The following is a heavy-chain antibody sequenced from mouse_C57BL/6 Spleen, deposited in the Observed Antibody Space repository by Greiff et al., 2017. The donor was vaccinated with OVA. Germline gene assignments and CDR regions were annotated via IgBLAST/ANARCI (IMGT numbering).Heavy chain of an antibody. V-gene: IGHV1-66*01. Sequence: QVQLQQSGPELVKPGASVKISCKASGYSFTSYYIHWVKQRPGQGLEWIGWIYPGGGDTKYNEKFKGKATLTADKSSSTAYMQLSSLPSEDSAVYYCADDYYFDYWGQGTTLTVSS. CDR2: IYPGGGDT. CDR1: GYSFTSYY. CDR3: ADDYYFDY. D-gene: IGHD2-4*01. J-gene: IGHJ2*01.